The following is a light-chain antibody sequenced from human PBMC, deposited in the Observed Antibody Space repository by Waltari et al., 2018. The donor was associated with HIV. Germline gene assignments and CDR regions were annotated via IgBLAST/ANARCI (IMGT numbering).Light chain of an antibody. V-gene: IGLV1-44*01. CDR1: SSTIGSNT. Sequence: QSVLTQPPSASGTPGQRVTISCSGGSSTIGSNTVNWFQQLPGTAPNLRLFNNDQRPSGAPGRFSGAKAGTSAALAISGLQSEDEADYYCAAWDDSLNGYVFGTGTKVTVL. J-gene: IGLJ1*01. CDR2: NND. CDR3: AAWDDSLNGYV.